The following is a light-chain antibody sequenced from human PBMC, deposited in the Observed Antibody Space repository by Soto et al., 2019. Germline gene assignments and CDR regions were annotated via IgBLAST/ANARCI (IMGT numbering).Light chain of an antibody. J-gene: IGLJ1*01. CDR1: HNDIGTYDY. CDR3: SSFTSNRIYV. Sequence: QSVLTQPTSVSGSPGQSITISCTGNHNDIGTYDYVSWYQQHPGRAPRLLIHGVTTRPSGISGRFSASKSGLTASLTISGLQPEDEADYYCSSFTSNRIYVIGPGTRSPS. V-gene: IGLV2-14*03. CDR2: GVT.